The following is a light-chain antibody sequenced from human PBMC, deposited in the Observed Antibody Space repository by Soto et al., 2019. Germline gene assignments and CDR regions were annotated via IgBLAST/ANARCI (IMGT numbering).Light chain of an antibody. J-gene: IGKJ1*01. Sequence: ASVVDRLPITCLASQSIDTYLNWYQQKPGKAPNLLIYGASTLQSGVPSRFSGSGSGTDFTLAISSLQPEDFATYYCLQSYSSPRTFGQGTKVDIK. CDR3: LQSYSSPRT. CDR1: QSIDTY. CDR2: GAS. V-gene: IGKV1-39*01.